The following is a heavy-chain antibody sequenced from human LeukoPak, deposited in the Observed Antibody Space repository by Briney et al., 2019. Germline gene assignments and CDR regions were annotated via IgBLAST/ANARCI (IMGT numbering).Heavy chain of an antibody. CDR2: FDPEDGET. CDR1: GYTLTELS. Sequence: ASVKVSCKVSGYTLTELSMHWVRQAPGKGLEWKGGFDPEDGETIYAQKFQGRVTMTEDTSTDTAYMELSSLRSEDTAVYYCATGVIKYYYYGMDVWGQGTTVTVSS. D-gene: IGHD2-21*01. V-gene: IGHV1-24*01. J-gene: IGHJ6*02. CDR3: ATGVIKYYYYGMDV.